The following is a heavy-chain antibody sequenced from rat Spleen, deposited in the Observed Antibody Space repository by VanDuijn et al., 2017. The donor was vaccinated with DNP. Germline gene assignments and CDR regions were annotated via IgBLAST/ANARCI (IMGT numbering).Heavy chain of an antibody. V-gene: IGHV6-6*01. D-gene: IGHD1-12*01. CDR3: ARHRTIMPYYYAMDA. CDR2: IKAKSNNYAT. CDR1: GFTFSTAW. J-gene: IGHJ4*01. Sequence: EVQVLESGGGLVQPGNSLKLSCATSGFTFSTAWMYWYRQFPEKRLEWVARIKAKSNNYATDYTESVKGRFTISRDNAQSTLYLQMDSLRSEDTATYYCARHRTIMPYYYAMDAWGQGASVTVSS.